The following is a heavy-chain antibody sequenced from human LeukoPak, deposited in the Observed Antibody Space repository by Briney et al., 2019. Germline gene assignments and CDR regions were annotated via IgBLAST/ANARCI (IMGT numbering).Heavy chain of an antibody. V-gene: IGHV1-69*04. J-gene: IGHJ3*02. Sequence: ASVKVSCKASGYTFTSYGISWVRQAPGQGLEWMGRIIPILGIANYAQKFQGRVTITADKSTSTAYMELSSLRSEDTAVYYCARPAYDSSGYYPGVAFDIWGQGTMVTVSS. CDR1: GYTFTSYG. CDR3: ARPAYDSSGYYPGVAFDI. D-gene: IGHD3-22*01. CDR2: IIPILGIA.